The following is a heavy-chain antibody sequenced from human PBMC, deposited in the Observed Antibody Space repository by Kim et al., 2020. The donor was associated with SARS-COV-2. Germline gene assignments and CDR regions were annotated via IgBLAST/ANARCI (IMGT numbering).Heavy chain of an antibody. CDR3: ARGGRRRFDW. J-gene: IGHJ4*02. D-gene: IGHD2-15*01. CDR1: GFTFSASS. V-gene: IGHV3-7*01. Sequence: GGSLRLSCAASGFTFSASSMTWVRQAPGKGLEFVAKMKEDGSEIFYADSVKGRFTISRDNTKNSLYLQMNSLRAEDTAVYYCARGGRRRFDWWGQGTLVTVSS. CDR2: MKEDGSEI.